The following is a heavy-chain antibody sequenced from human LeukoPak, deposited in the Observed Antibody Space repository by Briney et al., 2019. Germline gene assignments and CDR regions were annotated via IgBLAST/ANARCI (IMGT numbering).Heavy chain of an antibody. CDR1: GFTFSSHW. D-gene: IGHD2-15*01. CDR2: INQDGSEK. CDR3: ARDHVVDGLVLDY. J-gene: IGHJ4*02. Sequence: PTGGSLRLSCAASGFTFSSHWMSWVRQAPGKGLEWVANINQDGSEKYYVDSVKGRFTISRDNAKNSLYLQMNTLSPEDTAIYYCARDHVVDGLVLDYWGQGTLVTVSS. V-gene: IGHV3-7*01.